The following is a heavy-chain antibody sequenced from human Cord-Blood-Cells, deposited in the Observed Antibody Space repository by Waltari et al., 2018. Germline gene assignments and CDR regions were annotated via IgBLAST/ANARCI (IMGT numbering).Heavy chain of an antibody. Sequence: QVQLVQSGAEVKKPGASVKVSCTASGYTFTSYDINWVRQATGQGLEWMGWRNANGGNTGYAPQFQGRVTMTRNNSTSTAYMELISLRSEDTSVYYCARPGRGSDAFDIWGQGTMVTVSS. D-gene: IGHD3-10*01. J-gene: IGHJ3*02. CDR2: RNANGGNT. V-gene: IGHV1-8*02. CDR1: GYTFTSYD. CDR3: ARPGRGSDAFDI.